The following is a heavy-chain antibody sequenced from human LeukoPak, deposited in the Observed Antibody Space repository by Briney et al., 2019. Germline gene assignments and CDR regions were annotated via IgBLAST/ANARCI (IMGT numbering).Heavy chain of an antibody. CDR1: GGSISSGSYY. V-gene: IGHV4-39*07. D-gene: IGHD5-24*01. Sequence: SETLSLTCTVSGGSISSGSYYWGWIRQPPGKGLEWIGSIYYSRSTNYNPSLKSRVTISVDTSKNQFSLKLSSVTAADTAVYYCARGRKMANRGTPGYWGQGTLVTVSS. CDR2: IYYSRST. CDR3: ARGRKMANRGTPGY. J-gene: IGHJ4*02.